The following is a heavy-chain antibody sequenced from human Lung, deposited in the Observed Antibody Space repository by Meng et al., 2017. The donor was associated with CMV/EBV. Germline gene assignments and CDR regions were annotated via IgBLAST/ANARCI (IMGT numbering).Heavy chain of an antibody. V-gene: IGHV6-1*01. CDR3: SRDYYDSGAYYYTEEYYHGLDV. CDR1: GDSVSSNRAA. CDR2: TYYRSKWYD. D-gene: IGHD3-22*01. J-gene: IGHJ6*02. Sequence: TXSLXXAISGDSVSSNRAAWNWIRQSPSRGLERLGRTYYRSKWYDDYAMAVKSRITINPDTSKNQFSLQLNSVTPEDTAVYYCSRDYYDSGAYYYTEEYYHGLDVWGQGTXVTVSS.